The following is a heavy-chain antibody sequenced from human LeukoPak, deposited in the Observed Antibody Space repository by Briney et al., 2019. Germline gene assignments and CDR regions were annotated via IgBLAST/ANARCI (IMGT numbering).Heavy chain of an antibody. CDR2: INPSGGSP. D-gene: IGHD5-18*01. J-gene: IGHJ4*02. V-gene: IGHV1-46*01. Sequence: ASVKVSCKASGYTFTSYHLHWVRQAPGQGLEWMGIINPSGGSPNYAQKFQGRVTITADKSTSTAYMELSSLRSEDTAVYYCAREYHRGYSYGYLSYWGQGTLVTVSS. CDR3: AREYHRGYSYGYLSY. CDR1: GYTFTSYH.